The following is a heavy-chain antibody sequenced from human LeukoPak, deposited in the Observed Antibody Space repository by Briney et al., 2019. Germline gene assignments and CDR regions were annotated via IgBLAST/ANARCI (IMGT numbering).Heavy chain of an antibody. CDR2: INLSSGGT. V-gene: IGHV1-2*02. CDR1: GYTFTSYG. J-gene: IGHJ4*02. D-gene: IGHD3-10*01. Sequence: GASVKVSCKASGYTFTSYGISWVRQAPGQGLEWMGWINLSSGGTNYAQMFQGRVTMTRDTSISTAYMELSRLRSDDTAVYYCARAHYYGSGSYYIGVPDDWGQGTLVTVSS. CDR3: ARAHYYGSGSYYIGVPDD.